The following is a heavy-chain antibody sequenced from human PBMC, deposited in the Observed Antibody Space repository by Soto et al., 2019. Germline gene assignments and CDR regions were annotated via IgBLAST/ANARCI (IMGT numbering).Heavy chain of an antibody. J-gene: IGHJ4*02. CDR2: IYYSGRT. V-gene: IGHV4-31*03. CDR1: GGSISSGGYY. CDR3: ARDLGSHYYGSGSG. D-gene: IGHD3-10*01. Sequence: QVQLQESGPGLVKPSQTLSLTCTVSGGSISSGGYYWSWIRKHPGKGLGWIGYIYYSGRTYYNPSLKSRVTISVDTSKNQFSLKLSSVTAADTAVYYCARDLGSHYYGSGSGWGQGTLVTVSS.